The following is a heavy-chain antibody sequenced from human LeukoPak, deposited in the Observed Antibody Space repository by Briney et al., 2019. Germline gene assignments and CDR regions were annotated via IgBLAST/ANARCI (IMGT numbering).Heavy chain of an antibody. CDR3: ARKTNYYGSGSYYSY. CDR2: INPNSGGT. Sequence: ASVKVSCKASGYTFTGYYTHWVRQAPGQGLEWMGWINPNSGGTNYAQKFQGRVTMTRDTSISTAYMELSRLRSDDTAVYYCARKTNYYGSGSYYSYWGQGTLVTVSS. D-gene: IGHD3-10*01. CDR1: GYTFTGYY. J-gene: IGHJ4*02. V-gene: IGHV1-2*02.